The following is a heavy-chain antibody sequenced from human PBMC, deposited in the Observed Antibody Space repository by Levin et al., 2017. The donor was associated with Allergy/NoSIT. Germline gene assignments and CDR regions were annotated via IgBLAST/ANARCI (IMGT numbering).Heavy chain of an antibody. J-gene: IGHJ4*02. Sequence: GGSLRLSCAASGFTFSSYGMHWVRQAPGKGLEWVAVISYDGSNKYYADSVKGRFTISRDNSKNTLYLQMNSLRAEDTAVYYCAREYSGYDLQNFDYWGQGTLVTVSS. CDR2: ISYDGSNK. CDR3: AREYSGYDLQNFDY. V-gene: IGHV3-30*03. CDR1: GFTFSSYG. D-gene: IGHD5-12*01.